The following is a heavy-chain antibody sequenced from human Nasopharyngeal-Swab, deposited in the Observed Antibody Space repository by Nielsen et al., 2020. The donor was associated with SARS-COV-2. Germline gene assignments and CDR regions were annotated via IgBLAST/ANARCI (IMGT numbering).Heavy chain of an antibody. CDR3: ARGQLSYYYQYAMDV. CDR2: ISSSGSTI. V-gene: IGHV3-48*03. CDR1: GFTFSSYE. Sequence: GGSLRLSCAASGFTFSSYEMNWVRQAPGKGLEWVSYISSSGSTIYYADSVKGRFTISRDNAKNSLYLQMSSLRAEDTAVYYCARGQLSYYYQYAMDVWGQGTTVTVSS. J-gene: IGHJ6*02. D-gene: IGHD2-2*01.